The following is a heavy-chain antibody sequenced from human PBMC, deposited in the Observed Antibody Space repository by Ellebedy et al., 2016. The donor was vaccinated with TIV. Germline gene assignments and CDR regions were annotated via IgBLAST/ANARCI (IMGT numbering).Heavy chain of an antibody. Sequence: SETLSLXXTVSGYSISSGYYWGWIRQPPGKGLEWIGSIYHSGSTYYNPSLKSRVTISVDTSKNQFSLKLSSVTAADTAVYYCARTSYYYGSGTQSDWGQGTLVTVSS. V-gene: IGHV4-38-2*02. CDR2: IYHSGST. J-gene: IGHJ4*02. D-gene: IGHD3-10*01. CDR3: ARTSYYYGSGTQSD. CDR1: GYSISSGYY.